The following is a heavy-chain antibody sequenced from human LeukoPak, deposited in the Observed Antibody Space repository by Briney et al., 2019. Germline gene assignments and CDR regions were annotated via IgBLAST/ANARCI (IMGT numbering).Heavy chain of an antibody. D-gene: IGHD3-9*01. Sequence: PSETLSLTCTVSGGSISSSSYYWGWIRQPPGKGLEWIGSIYYSGYTYYNPSLKSRVTISVDTSKNQFSLQLGSVTAADTAVYYCASGRYFDWLTSVKAFDYWGQGILVTVSS. J-gene: IGHJ4*02. V-gene: IGHV4-39*01. CDR3: ASGRYFDWLTSVKAFDY. CDR2: IYYSGYT. CDR1: GGSISSSSYY.